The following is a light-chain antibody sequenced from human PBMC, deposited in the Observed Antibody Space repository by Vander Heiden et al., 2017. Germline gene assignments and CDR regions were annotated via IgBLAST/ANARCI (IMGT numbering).Light chain of an antibody. CDR2: AAS. CDR3: QQSYSTPYT. CDR1: QSIDTY. V-gene: IGKV1-39*01. Sequence: LQMTQSPSSLAASVGDRVTITWRASQSIDTYLNWYQQNPGKAPKLLIFAASSLQSEVTSRCSGSGSGTDFILTIRSLQPEDFATYYCQQSYSTPYTFGQGTKLEIK. J-gene: IGKJ2*01.